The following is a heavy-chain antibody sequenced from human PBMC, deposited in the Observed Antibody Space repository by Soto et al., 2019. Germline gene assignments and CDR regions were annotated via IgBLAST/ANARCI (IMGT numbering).Heavy chain of an antibody. D-gene: IGHD1-26*01. CDR1: GDSAVSSSSYY. CDR2: IYYTGNT. CDR3: ASEVSSTAGRDV. Sequence: SETLSLTCTVSGDSAVSSSSYYWGWIGQPQGKGVEWIGSIYYTGNTFYSQSFRSRLTISVDTSKSQFSLKWRSVTAADTATYYCASEVSSTAGRDVGGQGTTVTVS. J-gene: IGHJ6*02. V-gene: IGHV4-39*01.